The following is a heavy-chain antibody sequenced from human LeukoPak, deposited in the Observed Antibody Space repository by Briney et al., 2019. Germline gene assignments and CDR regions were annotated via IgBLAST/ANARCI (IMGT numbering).Heavy chain of an antibody. CDR3: ARSVGDCYPN. CDR1: GGTFSSYA. Sequence: ASVKVSCKASGGTFSSYAISWVRQAPGQGLEWMGGIIPIFGTANYAQKFQGRVTITTDESTSTAYMELSSLRSEDTAVYYCARSVGDCYPNWGQGTLVTVSS. V-gene: IGHV1-69*05. D-gene: IGHD2-21*02. CDR2: IIPIFGTA. J-gene: IGHJ4*02.